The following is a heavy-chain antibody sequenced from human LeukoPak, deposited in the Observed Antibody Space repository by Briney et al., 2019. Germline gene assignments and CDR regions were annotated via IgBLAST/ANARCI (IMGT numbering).Heavy chain of an antibody. CDR3: ARGLYSSSYDAFDI. Sequence: GGSLRLSCAASGVTVSNNFMSWVRQAPGKGLEWVSYITSSSSMIYYADSVKGRFTISRDNAKNSLYLQMNSLRVEDTAVYYCARGLYSSSYDAFDIWGQGTMVTVSS. CDR1: GVTVSNNF. J-gene: IGHJ3*02. V-gene: IGHV3-48*01. CDR2: ITSSSSMI. D-gene: IGHD6-13*01.